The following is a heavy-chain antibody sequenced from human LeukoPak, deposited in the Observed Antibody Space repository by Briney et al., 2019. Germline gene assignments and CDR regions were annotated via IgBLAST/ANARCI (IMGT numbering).Heavy chain of an antibody. CDR3: ARTAYYYDSSGYYYVSDY. Sequence: PGGSLRLSCAASGFTFSSYGMHWVRQAPGKGLEWVAVISYDGSNKYYADSVKGRFTISRDNSKNTLYLQMNSLRAEDTAVYYCARTAYYYDSSGYYYVSDYWGQGTLVTVSS. CDR1: GFTFSSYG. J-gene: IGHJ4*02. D-gene: IGHD3-22*01. CDR2: ISYDGSNK. V-gene: IGHV3-30*03.